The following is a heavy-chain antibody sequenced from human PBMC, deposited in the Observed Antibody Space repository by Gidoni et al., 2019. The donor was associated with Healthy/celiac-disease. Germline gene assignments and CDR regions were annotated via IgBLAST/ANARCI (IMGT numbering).Heavy chain of an antibody. CDR2: SKSKADSRKT. J-gene: IGHJ4*02. Sequence: EVQLVESGGGLVKPGGSLRLSCAASGFTFSNAWMSWVRQAPGKGLYCVGRSKSKADSRKTDYDAPVKGRFTISRDDSKDTLYPQMNSLKTEDTAVYYCTTDPTIITMVRGVIPPDYWGQGTLVTVSS. V-gene: IGHV3-15*01. CDR3: TTDPTIITMVRGVIPPDY. D-gene: IGHD3-10*01. CDR1: GFTFSNAW.